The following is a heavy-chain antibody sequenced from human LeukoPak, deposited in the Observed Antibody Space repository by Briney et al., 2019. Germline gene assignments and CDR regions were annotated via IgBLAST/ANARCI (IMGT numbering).Heavy chain of an antibody. Sequence: SVEVSCKASGGTFSSYAISWVRQAPGQGLEWMGGIIPIFGTANYAQKFQGRVTITADESTSTAYMELSSLRSEDTAVYYCARGPGATPYWQSDYWGQGTLVTVSS. CDR3: ARGPGATPYWQSDY. D-gene: IGHD1-26*01. CDR1: GGTFSSYA. V-gene: IGHV1-69*13. J-gene: IGHJ4*02. CDR2: IIPIFGTA.